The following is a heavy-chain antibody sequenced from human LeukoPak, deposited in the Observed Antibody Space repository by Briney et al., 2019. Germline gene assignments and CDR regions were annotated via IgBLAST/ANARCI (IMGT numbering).Heavy chain of an antibody. J-gene: IGHJ4*02. CDR2: IYSGGST. Sequence: GGSLRLSCAASGLTVSKNYMSWVRQAPGKGLESVSVIYSGGSTYNAGSVQGRFTISRDNSKNTVYLQMSSLRAEDTAVYYCAKDSPTIRSSSWLHYFDNWGQGTLVTVSS. CDR3: AKDSPTIRSSSWLHYFDN. D-gene: IGHD6-13*01. V-gene: IGHV3-53*01. CDR1: GLTVSKNY.